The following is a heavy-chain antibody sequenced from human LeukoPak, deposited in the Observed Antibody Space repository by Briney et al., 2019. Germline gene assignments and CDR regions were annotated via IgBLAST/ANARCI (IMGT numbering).Heavy chain of an antibody. Sequence: ASVKVSCKASGYTFTGYYMHWVRQAPGQGLEWMGWTNPNSGGTNYAQKFQGRVTMTRDTSISTAYMELSRLRSDDTAVYYCARISTSHCRYFDYWGQGTLVTVSS. CDR1: GYTFTGYY. V-gene: IGHV1-2*02. CDR2: TNPNSGGT. D-gene: IGHD2-2*01. CDR3: ARISTSHCRYFDY. J-gene: IGHJ4*02.